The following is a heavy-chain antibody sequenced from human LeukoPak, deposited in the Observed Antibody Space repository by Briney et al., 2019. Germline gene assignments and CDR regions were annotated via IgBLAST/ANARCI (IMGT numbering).Heavy chain of an antibody. D-gene: IGHD2-2*01. CDR1: GDSISTYY. CDR2: LYYTGIT. Sequence: SETLSLTCTVSGDSISTYYWSWIRQPPGKGLEWIGYLYYTGITNYNPSLKSRVTISVDRSKKQFSLKVSSVTAADTAVYYCAGGPTSSFDYWGQGTLVTVSS. V-gene: IGHV4-59*08. CDR3: AGGPTSSFDY. J-gene: IGHJ4*02.